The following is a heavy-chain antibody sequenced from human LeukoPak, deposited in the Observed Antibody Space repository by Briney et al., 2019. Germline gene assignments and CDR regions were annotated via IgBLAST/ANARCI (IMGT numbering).Heavy chain of an antibody. CDR3: ARDPGSYRAFDI. V-gene: IGHV1-46*01. Sequence: ASVKVSCKASGYTFTSYYFHWVRQAPGQGLEWMRIINPSGGTTSYAQKFQGRVTMTRDTSTSTVYMEVSGLRSEDTAVYYCARDPGSYRAFDIWGQGTMVTVSS. CDR2: INPSGGTT. J-gene: IGHJ3*02. CDR1: GYTFTSYY. D-gene: IGHD1-26*01.